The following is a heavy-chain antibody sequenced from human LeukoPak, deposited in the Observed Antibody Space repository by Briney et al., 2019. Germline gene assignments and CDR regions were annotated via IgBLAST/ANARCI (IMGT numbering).Heavy chain of an antibody. CDR3: ARAQSYYYDRGGYSRARVFDY. V-gene: IGHV4-59*08. D-gene: IGHD3-22*01. Sequence: SETLSLTCTVSGGSISSYYWSWIRQPPGKGLEWIGYIYYSGSTNYNPSLKSRVTISVDTSKNQFSLKLSSVTAADTAVYYCARAQSYYYDRGGYSRARVFDYWGQGTLVTVSS. J-gene: IGHJ4*02. CDR2: IYYSGST. CDR1: GGSISSYY.